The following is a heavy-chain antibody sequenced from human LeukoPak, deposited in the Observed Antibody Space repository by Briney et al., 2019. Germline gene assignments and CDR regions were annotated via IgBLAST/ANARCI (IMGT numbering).Heavy chain of an antibody. Sequence: ASVKVSCKASCYTCTSYGISWVLQAPGRRLEWMGWITAYNGSTTYQQKVTGRVNMTTDTSNRTAYMELTRVSSDDTAAYYCARSVRFTVHEDYWGQGTLVIVSS. J-gene: IGHJ4*02. CDR3: ARSVRFTVHEDY. D-gene: IGHD4-17*01. V-gene: IGHV1-18*01. CDR1: CYTCTSYG. CDR2: ITAYNGST.